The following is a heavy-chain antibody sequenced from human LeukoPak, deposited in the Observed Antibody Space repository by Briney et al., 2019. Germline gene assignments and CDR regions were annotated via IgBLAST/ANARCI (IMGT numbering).Heavy chain of an antibody. CDR2: IYPGDSDT. Sequence: GESLKISCKGSGYGFTSYWIGWVRQMPGKGLEWMGIIYPGDSDTRYSPSFQGQVTISADKSISIAYLQWSSLKASDTAMYYCARVSYGSGSYYAHERFDYWGQGTLVTVSS. V-gene: IGHV5-51*01. CDR1: GYGFTSYW. CDR3: ARVSYGSGSYYAHERFDY. D-gene: IGHD3-10*01. J-gene: IGHJ4*02.